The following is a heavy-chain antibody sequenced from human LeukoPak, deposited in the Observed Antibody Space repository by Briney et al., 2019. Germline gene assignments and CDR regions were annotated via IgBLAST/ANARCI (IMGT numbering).Heavy chain of an antibody. CDR3: ARHPELYFFDC. D-gene: IGHD1-26*01. CDR1: GAPISSYY. J-gene: IGHJ4*02. CDR2: ISYSGST. V-gene: IGHV4-59*08. Sequence: SETLSLTCTVSGAPISSYYWSWIRQPPGKGLEWIGYISYSGSTNYNPSLKSRVTISADTSKNQVPLTLSSVTAADTAVYYCARHPELYFFDCWGQGTLVTVSS.